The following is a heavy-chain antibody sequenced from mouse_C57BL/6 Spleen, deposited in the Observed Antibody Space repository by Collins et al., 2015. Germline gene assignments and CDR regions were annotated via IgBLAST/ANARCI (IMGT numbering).Heavy chain of an antibody. CDR2: INPNNGGT. J-gene: IGHJ2*01. Sequence: EVQLQQSGPELVKPGASVKISCKASGYTFTDYYMNWVKQSHGKSLEWIGDINPNNGGTSYNQKFKGKATLTVDKSSSTAYMELRSLTSEDSAVYYRARLAFDYWGQGTTLTVSS. CDR1: GYTFTDYY. CDR3: ARLAFDY. V-gene: IGHV1-26*01.